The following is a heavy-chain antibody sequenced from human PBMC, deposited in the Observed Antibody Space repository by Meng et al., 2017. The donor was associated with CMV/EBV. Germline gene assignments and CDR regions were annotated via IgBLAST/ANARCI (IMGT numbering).Heavy chain of an antibody. Sequence: SETLSLTCTVSGGSISSYYWSWIRQPPGKGLEWIGYIYYSGSTNYNPSLKSRVTISVDTSKNQFSLKLSSVTVADTAVYYCARVVGDVVVPAATQYYFDYWGQGTLVTVSS. CDR3: ARVVGDVVVPAATQYYFDY. CDR1: GGSISSYY. D-gene: IGHD2-2*01. CDR2: IYYSGST. J-gene: IGHJ4*02. V-gene: IGHV4-59*01.